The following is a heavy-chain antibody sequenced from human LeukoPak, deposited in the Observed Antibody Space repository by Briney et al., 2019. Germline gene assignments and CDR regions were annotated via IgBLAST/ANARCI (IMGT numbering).Heavy chain of an antibody. CDR2: IIPIFGTA. J-gene: IGHJ5*02. Sequence: ASVKVSCKASGGTFSSYAISWVRQAPGQGLEWMGGIIPIFGTANYAQKFQGRVTITADESTSTAYMELSSLRSEDTAVYYCARGRYNWNDKRFDPWGQGTLVTVSS. CDR3: ARGRYNWNDKRFDP. D-gene: IGHD1-1*01. CDR1: GGTFSSYA. V-gene: IGHV1-69*01.